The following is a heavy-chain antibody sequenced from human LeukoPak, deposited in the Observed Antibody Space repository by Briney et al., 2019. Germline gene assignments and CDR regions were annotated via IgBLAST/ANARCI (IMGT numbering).Heavy chain of an antibody. V-gene: IGHV4-34*01. CDR2: INHSGST. D-gene: IGHD1-26*01. J-gene: IGHJ4*02. CDR3: ARRPWGY. CDR1: GDSMSGYY. Sequence: SETLSLTCSISGDSMSGYYWSWIRQPPGKGLEWIGEINHSGSTNYNPSLKSRVTISVDTSKNQFSLKLSSVTAADTAVYYCARRPWGYWGQGTLVTVSS.